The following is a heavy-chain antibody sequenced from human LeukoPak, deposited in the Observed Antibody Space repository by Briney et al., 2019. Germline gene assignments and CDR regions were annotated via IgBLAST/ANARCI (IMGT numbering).Heavy chain of an antibody. CDR3: AFNWGHSYFYGMDV. CDR2: ISAGGGST. CDR1: GFTFSNYA. V-gene: IGHV3-23*01. D-gene: IGHD7-27*01. Sequence: GGSLRLSCAASGFTFSNYAMSWVRQAPGKGLDWLSVISAGGGSTYYADSVKGRFTISRDNSKSALYLQMNSLRAEDTALYYCAFNWGHSYFYGMDVWGQGTTVTVSS. J-gene: IGHJ6*02.